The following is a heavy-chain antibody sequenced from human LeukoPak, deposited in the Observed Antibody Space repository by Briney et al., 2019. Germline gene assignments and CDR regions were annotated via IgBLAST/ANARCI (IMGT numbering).Heavy chain of an antibody. D-gene: IGHD2-2*01. CDR3: ARYTVVPVFDY. J-gene: IGHJ4*02. Sequence: PSETLSLTCTVSGGSISSGDYYWSWIRQPPGKGLEWIGYIYYSGSTYYNPSLKSRVTISVDTSKTQFSLKLSSVTAADTAVYYCARYTVVPVFDYWGQGTLVTVSS. CDR1: GGSISSGDYY. V-gene: IGHV4-30-4*08. CDR2: IYYSGST.